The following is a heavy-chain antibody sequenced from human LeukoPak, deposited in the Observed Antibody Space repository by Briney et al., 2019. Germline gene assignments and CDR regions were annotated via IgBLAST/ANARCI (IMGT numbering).Heavy chain of an antibody. J-gene: IGHJ6*03. Sequence: ASVKVSCKASGYTFTSYDINWVRQATGQGLEWMGWMNPNSGNTGYAQKFQGRVTITRNTSISTAYMELSSLRSEDTAVYYCARGWKVRGPYYYYYYYMDVWGKGTTVTVSS. CDR3: ARGWKVRGPYYYYYYYMDV. V-gene: IGHV1-8*03. CDR1: GYTFTSYD. D-gene: IGHD3-10*01. CDR2: MNPNSGNT.